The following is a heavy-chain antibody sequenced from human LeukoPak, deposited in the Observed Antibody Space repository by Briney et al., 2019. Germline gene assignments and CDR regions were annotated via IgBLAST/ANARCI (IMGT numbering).Heavy chain of an antibody. J-gene: IGHJ4*02. CDR2: ISGSGGST. CDR1: GFTFSSYA. V-gene: IGHV3-23*01. CDR3: AKRGPVLLWFGELPRDY. D-gene: IGHD3-10*01. Sequence: PGGSLRLSCAASGFTFSSYAMSWVRQAPGKGLEWVSAISGSGGSTYYADSVKGRSTISRDNSKNTLYLQMNSLRAEDTAVYYCAKRGPVLLWFGELPRDYWGQGTLVTVSS.